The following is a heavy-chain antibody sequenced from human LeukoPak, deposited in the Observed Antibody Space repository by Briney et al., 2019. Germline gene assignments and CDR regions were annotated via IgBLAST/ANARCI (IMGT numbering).Heavy chain of an antibody. CDR1: KFTFSSYG. J-gene: IGHJ4*02. CDR2: VSYDGSKK. Sequence: GGSLRLSCTASKFTFSSYGMHWVRQTPGKGLEWVAVVSYDGSKKYYADSVKGRFTISRDNSKNTLFLQMNSLRAEDTAVYYCAKDLGYCGVGSCTTIDYWGQGTLVTVSS. D-gene: IGHD2-15*01. V-gene: IGHV3-30*18. CDR3: AKDLGYCGVGSCTTIDY.